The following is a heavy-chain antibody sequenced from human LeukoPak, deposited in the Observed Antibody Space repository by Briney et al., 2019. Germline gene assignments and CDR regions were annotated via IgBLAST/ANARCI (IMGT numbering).Heavy chain of an antibody. V-gene: IGHV3-9*01. CDR3: XXXPAEEMATINYFDY. J-gene: IGHJ4*02. Sequence: PGGSLRLSCAASGFTFDDYAMHWVRQAPGKGLEWVSGISWNSGSIGYADSVKGRFTISRDNAKNSLYLQMNSLRAEDTALYYXXXXPAEEMATINYFDYWGQGTLVTVSS. D-gene: IGHD5-24*01. CDR1: GFTFDDYA. CDR2: ISWNSGSI.